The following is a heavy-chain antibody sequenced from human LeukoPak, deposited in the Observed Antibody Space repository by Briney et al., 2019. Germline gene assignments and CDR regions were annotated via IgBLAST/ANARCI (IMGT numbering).Heavy chain of an antibody. CDR3: ARGISGRYDY. V-gene: IGHV3-48*04. CDR1: GFTFSDYD. Sequence: GGSLRLSCAASGFTFSDYDMNWVRQAPGEGLEWVSYISSSSNTIYYADFVKGRFTISRDNARNSLYLHMDSLRAGDTAVYYCARGISGRYDYWGQGTLVTVSS. J-gene: IGHJ4*02. CDR2: ISSSSNTI. D-gene: IGHD1-26*01.